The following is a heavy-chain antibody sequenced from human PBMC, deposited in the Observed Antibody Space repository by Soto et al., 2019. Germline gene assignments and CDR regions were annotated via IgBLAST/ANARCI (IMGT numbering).Heavy chain of an antibody. V-gene: IGHV4-61*01. J-gene: IGHJ4*02. CDR1: GGSVSSGSYY. Sequence: SGTLALTCTVSGGSVSSGSYYWGWIRQPPGKGLEWIGYIYYSGSTNYNPSLKSRVTISVDTSKNQLSLKLSSVTAADTAVYYCARGSGFGRPVDFLGQGTMFTVSS. D-gene: IGHD3-3*01. CDR2: IYYSGST. CDR3: ARGSGFGRPVDF.